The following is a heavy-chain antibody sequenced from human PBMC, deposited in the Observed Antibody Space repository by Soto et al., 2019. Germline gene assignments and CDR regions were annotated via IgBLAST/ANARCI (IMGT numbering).Heavy chain of an antibody. CDR2: ISGSGGST. D-gene: IGHD3-10*01. CDR3: AKYVLLWFGELSYFDY. V-gene: IGHV3-23*01. CDR1: GFTFSSYA. J-gene: IGHJ4*02. Sequence: GGSLRLSCAASGFTFSSYAMSWVRQAPGKGLEWVSAISGSGGSTYYADSVKGRFTISRDNSKNTLYLQMNSLRAEDTAVYYCAKYVLLWFGELSYFDYWGQGTLVTVSS.